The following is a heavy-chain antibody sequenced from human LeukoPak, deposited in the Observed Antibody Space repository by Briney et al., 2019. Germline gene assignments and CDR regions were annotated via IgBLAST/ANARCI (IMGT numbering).Heavy chain of an antibody. V-gene: IGHV1-2*02. CDR2: INPNSGGT. Sequence: ASVKVSCKASGYTFTGYYMHWVRQAPGQGLEWMGWINPNSGGTNYAQKFQGRVTMTRNTSISTAYMELSSLRSEDTAVYYCARVDYGGNSGHYWGQGTLVTVSS. J-gene: IGHJ4*02. CDR1: GYTFTGYY. CDR3: ARVDYGGNSGHY. D-gene: IGHD4-17*01.